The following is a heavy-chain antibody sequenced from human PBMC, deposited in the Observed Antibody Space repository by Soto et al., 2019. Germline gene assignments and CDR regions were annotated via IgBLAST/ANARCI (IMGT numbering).Heavy chain of an antibody. D-gene: IGHD3-22*01. CDR2: IYHSGST. CDR1: GGSISSSNW. CDR3: ARSPDSSGYYPRWYYYGMDV. Sequence: QVQLQESGPGLVKPSGTLSLTCAVSGGSISSSNWWSWVRQPPGKGLEWIGEIYHSGSTNYNPSLKRRVTISVDKSTTQFSLQLSSVTAADTAVYYCARSPDSSGYYPRWYYYGMDVWGQGTTVTVSS. V-gene: IGHV4-4*02. J-gene: IGHJ6*02.